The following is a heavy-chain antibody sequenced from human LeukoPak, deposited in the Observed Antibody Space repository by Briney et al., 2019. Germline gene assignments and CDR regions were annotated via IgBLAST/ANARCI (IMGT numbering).Heavy chain of an antibody. CDR1: GGSINSITNY. CDR2: IYYSGST. CDR3: ARRSRDGGYCSSTSCYAGSYYYYYMDV. Sequence: SETLSLTCTVSGGSINSITNYWGWIRQPPGKGLEWIGSIYYSGSTYYNPSLKSRVTISIDTSKNQFSLKLSSVTAADTAVYYCARRSRDGGYCSSTSCYAGSYYYYYMDVWGKGTTVTISS. V-gene: IGHV4-39*07. D-gene: IGHD2-2*01. J-gene: IGHJ6*03.